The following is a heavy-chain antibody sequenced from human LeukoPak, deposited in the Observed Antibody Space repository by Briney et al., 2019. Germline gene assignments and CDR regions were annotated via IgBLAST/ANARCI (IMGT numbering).Heavy chain of an antibody. Sequence: PSETLSLTCAVYGGSFSGYYWSWIRQPPGKGLEWIAEINHSGSTNYNPSLKSRVTISVDTSKNQFSLKLSSVTAADTAVYYCARTSHLYDFWSGEDYYYYMDVWGKGTTVTVSS. J-gene: IGHJ6*03. D-gene: IGHD3-3*01. CDR2: INHSGST. CDR3: ARTSHLYDFWSGEDYYYYMDV. V-gene: IGHV4-34*01. CDR1: GGSFSGYY.